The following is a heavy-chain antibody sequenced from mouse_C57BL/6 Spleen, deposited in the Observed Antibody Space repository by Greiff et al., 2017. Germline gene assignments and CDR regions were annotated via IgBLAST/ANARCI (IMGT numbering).Heavy chain of an antibody. J-gene: IGHJ4*01. D-gene: IGHD2-4*01. CDR1: GYTFTSYW. Sequence: VQLQQPGTELVKPGASVKLSCKASGYTFTSYWMHWVKQRPGQGLEWIGNINPSNGGTNYNEKFKSKATLTVDKSSSTAYMQLSSLTSEDSAVYCCAIYYDYDVPRVTTGGYAMDYWGQGTSVTVSS. CDR2: INPSNGGT. CDR3: AIYYDYDVPRVTTGGYAMDY. V-gene: IGHV1-53*01.